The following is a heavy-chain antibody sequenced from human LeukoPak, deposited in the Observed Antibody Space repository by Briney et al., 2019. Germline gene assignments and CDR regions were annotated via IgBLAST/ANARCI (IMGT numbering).Heavy chain of an antibody. J-gene: IGHJ6*02. CDR2: IKDGGSTI. Sequence: GGSLRLSCAASGFTFSDWYISWIRQAPGKGLEWVSYIKDGGSTIYYADSAEGRFTISRDNTKNSVYPQMNSLRAEDTAVYYCARGHYGLDVWGQGTTVTVSS. CDR1: GFTFSDWY. CDR3: ARGHYGLDV. V-gene: IGHV3-11*01.